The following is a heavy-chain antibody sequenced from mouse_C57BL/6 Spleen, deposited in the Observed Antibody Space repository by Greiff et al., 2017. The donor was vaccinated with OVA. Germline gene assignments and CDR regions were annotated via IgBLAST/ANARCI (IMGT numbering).Heavy chain of an antibody. CDR1: GYAFTNYL. V-gene: IGHV1-54*01. Sequence: QVQLKQSGAELVRPGTSVKVSCKASGYAFTNYLIEWVKQRPGQGLEWIGVINPGSGGTNDNEKFKGKATLTADKSSSTAYMQLSSLTSEDSAVYFCARSRDGFAYWGQGTLVTVSA. J-gene: IGHJ3*01. CDR3: ARSRDGFAY. CDR2: INPGSGGT.